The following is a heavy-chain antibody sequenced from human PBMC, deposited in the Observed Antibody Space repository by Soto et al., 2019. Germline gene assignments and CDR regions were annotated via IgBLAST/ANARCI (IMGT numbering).Heavy chain of an antibody. Sequence: EVQLLESGGGLVQPGGSLRLSCAASGFTFNKYAMSWVRQAPGKGVEGVSAINLGGGTTDDADAVKGRFTISRDNSNNMLYLQMHSLRAEDTAVYYCAREGYADYEGVWFDPWGQGILVTVSS. CDR2: INLGGGTT. V-gene: IGHV3-23*01. D-gene: IGHD4-17*01. CDR1: GFTFNKYA. J-gene: IGHJ5*02. CDR3: AREGYADYEGVWFDP.